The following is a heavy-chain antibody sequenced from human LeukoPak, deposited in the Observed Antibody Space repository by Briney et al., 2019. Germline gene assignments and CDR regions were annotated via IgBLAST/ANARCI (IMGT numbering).Heavy chain of an antibody. D-gene: IGHD6-13*01. CDR1: GYSISSGYY. CDR3: ARDHSSSSEDY. Sequence: PPETLSLTCAVSGYSISSGYYWAWIRQPPGKGLEWIGSIFHTGSTYHNPSLKSRVTISVDTSKNQFSLKLNSVTAADTAVYYCARDHSSSSEDYWGQGTLVTVSS. J-gene: IGHJ4*02. CDR2: IFHTGST. V-gene: IGHV4-38-2*02.